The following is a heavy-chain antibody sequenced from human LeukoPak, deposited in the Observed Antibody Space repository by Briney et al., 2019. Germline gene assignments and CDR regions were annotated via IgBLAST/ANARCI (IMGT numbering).Heavy chain of an antibody. CDR2: ISYDGGDK. Sequence: GGSLRLSCAASGFSFNNYAMYWVRQAPGKGLEWVALISYDGGDKYYAESMKGRITISRDNAENTLYLQMNNLRPDDAAFYFCVKEGVEYSYSYGDYWGQGTLVTVSS. J-gene: IGHJ4*02. CDR3: VKEGVEYSYSYGDY. V-gene: IGHV3-30*18. CDR1: GFSFNNYA. D-gene: IGHD3-16*01.